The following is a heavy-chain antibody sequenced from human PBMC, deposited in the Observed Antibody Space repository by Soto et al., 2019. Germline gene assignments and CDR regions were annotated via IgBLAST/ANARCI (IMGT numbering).Heavy chain of an antibody. CDR2: IYWDDDK. D-gene: IGHD6-13*01. V-gene: IGHV2-5*02. J-gene: IGHJ4*02. CDR3: AHPGNKAAAGYYFGY. Sequence: SGPTLVNPTQTLTLTCTFSGFSLSTSGVHVGWIRQPPGKALEWLGLIYWDDDKRYSPFLKSRLIITKDTSKDQVLLTLTNVDPVDTATYYCAHPGNKAAAGYYFGYMGKGILITLST. CDR1: GFSLSTSGVH.